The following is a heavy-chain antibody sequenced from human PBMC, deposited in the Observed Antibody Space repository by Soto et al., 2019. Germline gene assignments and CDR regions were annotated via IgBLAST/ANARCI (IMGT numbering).Heavy chain of an antibody. CDR1: GFTLSGYA. CDR2: ISSNGVGT. J-gene: IGHJ6*03. D-gene: IGHD6-6*01. CDR3: ARRARPDFYYMDV. Sequence: EVQLAESGGGLARPGGSLRLSCAASGFTLSGYAMDWVRQAPGKGLEYVSGISSNGVGTYYANSVRGRFTISRDNSKNTVYLQMGSLRPEDMAVYYCARRARPDFYYMDVWGKGTTVTVSS. V-gene: IGHV3-64*01.